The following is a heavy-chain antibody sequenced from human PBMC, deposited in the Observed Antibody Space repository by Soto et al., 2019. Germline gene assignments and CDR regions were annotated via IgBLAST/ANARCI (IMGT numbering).Heavy chain of an antibody. CDR1: GGSISSSNW. D-gene: IGHD3-3*01. V-gene: IGHV4-4*02. J-gene: IGHJ4*02. Sequence: PSETLSLTCAVSGGSISSSNWWSWVRQPPGKGLEWIGEIYHSGSTNYNPSLKSRVAISVDKSKNQFSLKLSSVTAADTAVYYCARGRKVLRFLEWPNAPDFDYWGQGTLVTVSS. CDR2: IYHSGST. CDR3: ARGRKVLRFLEWPNAPDFDY.